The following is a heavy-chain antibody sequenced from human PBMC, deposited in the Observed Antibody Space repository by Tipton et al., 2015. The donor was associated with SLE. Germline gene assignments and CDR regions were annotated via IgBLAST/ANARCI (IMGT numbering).Heavy chain of an antibody. CDR2: IIPIFGTA. V-gene: IGHV1-69*01. Sequence: QSGPEVKKPGSSVKVSCKASGGTFSSYAISWVRQAPGQGLEWMGGIIPIFGTANYAQKFQGRVTITAGESTSTAYMELSSMRSEDTAVYYCASTMGGATVTLLDDWGQGTLVTVSS. CDR1: GGTFSSYA. CDR3: ASTMGGATVTLLDD. J-gene: IGHJ4*02. D-gene: IGHD4-17*01.